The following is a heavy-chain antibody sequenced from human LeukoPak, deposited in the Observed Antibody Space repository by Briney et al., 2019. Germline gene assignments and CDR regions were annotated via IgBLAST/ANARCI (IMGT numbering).Heavy chain of an antibody. V-gene: IGHV3-21*01. J-gene: IGHJ3*02. CDR1: GFTFSTYN. CDR3: ARDRWELLQTAFDI. Sequence: GGSLRLSCAASGFTFSTYNMNWVRQAPGKGLEWVSSITSSSSYTFYADSVKGRFTISRDNAKNSLYLQMNSLRAEDTAIYYCARDRWELLQTAFDIWGQGTMVTVSS. D-gene: IGHD1-26*01. CDR2: ITSSSSYT.